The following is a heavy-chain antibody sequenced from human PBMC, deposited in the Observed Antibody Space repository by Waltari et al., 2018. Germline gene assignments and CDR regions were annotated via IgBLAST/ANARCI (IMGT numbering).Heavy chain of an antibody. CDR1: GYTFTSYD. V-gene: IGHV1-8*01. CDR3: ARSYDSGCHAGAY. D-gene: IGHD6-19*01. Sequence: QVQLEQSGAEVKKPGASVKVSCQASGYTFTSYDINWVRQATGQGLEWMGWMNPNSGNTASAQKFQGRVTMTRNTSISTAYMELSSLRSEDTAVYYCARSYDSGCHAGAYWGQGTRVTVSS. CDR2: MNPNSGNT. J-gene: IGHJ4*02.